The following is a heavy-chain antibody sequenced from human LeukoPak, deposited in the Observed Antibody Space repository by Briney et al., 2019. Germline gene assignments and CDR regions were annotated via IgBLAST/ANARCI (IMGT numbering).Heavy chain of an antibody. D-gene: IGHD3-10*01. CDR3: ARDGSPYYYGSGSYNWFDP. CDR2: ISAYNGNT. J-gene: IGHJ5*02. CDR1: GYTFTSYG. Sequence: GASVKVSCKASGYTFTSYGISWVRRAPGQGLEWMGWISAYNGNTIYAQKLQGRVTMTTDTSTSTAYMELRSLRSDDTAVYYCARDGSPYYYGSGSYNWFDPWGQGTLVTVSS. V-gene: IGHV1-18*04.